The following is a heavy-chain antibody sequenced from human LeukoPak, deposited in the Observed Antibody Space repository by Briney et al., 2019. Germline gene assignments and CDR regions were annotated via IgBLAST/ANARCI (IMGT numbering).Heavy chain of an antibody. Sequence: SETLSLTCTVSGGSISSYYWSWIRQPPGKGLEWIGYIYYSGSTNYNPSLKSRVTISVDTSKNQFSLKLSSVTAADTAVYYCARCQVGTTSDYYGMDVWGQGTTVTVSS. CDR2: IYYSGST. D-gene: IGHD1-26*01. CDR1: GGSISSYY. CDR3: ARCQVGTTSDYYGMDV. V-gene: IGHV4-59*08. J-gene: IGHJ6*02.